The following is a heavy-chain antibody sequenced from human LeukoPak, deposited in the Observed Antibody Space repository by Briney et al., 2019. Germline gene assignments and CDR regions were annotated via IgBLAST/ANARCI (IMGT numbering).Heavy chain of an antibody. CDR2: MNPNSGNT. J-gene: IGHJ5*02. Sequence: ASVKVSCKASGYTFTSYDINWVRQAPGQGLEWMGWMNPNSGNTGYAQKFQGRVTMTRNTSVSTAYMELSSLRSEDTAVYYCARGGYEYCSSTSCYTGNWFDPWGQGTLVSVSS. D-gene: IGHD2-2*02. CDR3: ARGGYEYCSSTSCYTGNWFDP. V-gene: IGHV1-8*01. CDR1: GYTFTSYD.